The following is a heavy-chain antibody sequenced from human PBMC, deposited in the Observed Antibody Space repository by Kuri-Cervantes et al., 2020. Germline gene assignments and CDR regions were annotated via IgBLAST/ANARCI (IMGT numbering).Heavy chain of an antibody. CDR3: ARGWGRQWLSRVYFDY. V-gene: IGHV3-72*01. J-gene: IGHJ4*02. Sequence: GGSLRLSCVASGFTASDHSMDWVRQAPGKGLEWVAHTRNKANSYTTEYAASVKGRFTISRDDSKTIAYLQMNSLKTEDTAVYYCARGWGRQWLSRVYFDYWGQGTLVTVSS. CDR1: GFTASDHS. D-gene: IGHD6-19*01. CDR2: TRNKANSYTT.